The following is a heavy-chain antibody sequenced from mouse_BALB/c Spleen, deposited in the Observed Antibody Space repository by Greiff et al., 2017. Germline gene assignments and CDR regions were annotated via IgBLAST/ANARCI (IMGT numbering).Heavy chain of an antibody. V-gene: IGHV2-2*02. CDR1: GFSLTSYG. J-gene: IGHJ3*01. CDR3: ARNDGYVAWFAY. D-gene: IGHD1-2*01. Sequence: VMLVESGPGLVQPSQSLSITCTVSGFSLTSYGVHWVRQSPGKGLEWLGVIWSGGSTDYNAAFISRLSISKDNSKSQVFFKMNSLQANDTAIYYCARNDGYVAWFAYWGQGTLVTVSA. CDR2: IWSGGST.